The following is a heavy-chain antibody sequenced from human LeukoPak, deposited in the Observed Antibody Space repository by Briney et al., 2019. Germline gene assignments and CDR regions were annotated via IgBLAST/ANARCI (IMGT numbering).Heavy chain of an antibody. V-gene: IGHV4-59*01. CDR1: GGSISNYY. CDR3: ATRKLGNDY. CDR2: IYYTET. Sequence: PSETLSLTCTVSGGSISNYYWTWIRQSPGKGLEWIGYIYYTETSYNPSLKSRVTISADTSKNQFSLKLYSVTAADTAVYYCATRKLGNDYWGQGTLVTVSS. J-gene: IGHJ4*02. D-gene: IGHD7-27*01.